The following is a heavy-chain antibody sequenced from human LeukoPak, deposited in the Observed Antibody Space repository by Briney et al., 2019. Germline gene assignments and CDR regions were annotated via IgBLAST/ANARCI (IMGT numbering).Heavy chain of an antibody. V-gene: IGHV1-46*03. J-gene: IGHJ4*02. CDR2: INPSGGST. D-gene: IGHD2-15*01. Sequence: ASVKVSCKASGYTFTNSYIHWVRQAPGQGLGWMGIINPSGGSTNYAQKFQGRVTMTRDTSTSTVYMELYSLISEDTAVYYCTSPEVGYWGQGTLVTDAS. CDR3: TSPEVGY. CDR1: GYTFTNSY.